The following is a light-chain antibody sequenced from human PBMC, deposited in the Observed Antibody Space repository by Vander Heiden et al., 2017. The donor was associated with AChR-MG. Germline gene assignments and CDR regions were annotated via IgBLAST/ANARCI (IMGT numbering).Light chain of an antibody. J-gene: IGKJ1*01. CDR3: QKDNTAPWT. CDR2: GAS. CDR1: QAISKY. V-gene: IGKV1-27*01. Sequence: DIQMTHSPSSLSASVGDRVTITCRASQAISKYLVWYQQKPGKVPKLLIYGASTLQSGVPSRFSGSGFGTDFTLTISSLQPEDVGTYYCQKDNTAPWTFGQGTKVEIK.